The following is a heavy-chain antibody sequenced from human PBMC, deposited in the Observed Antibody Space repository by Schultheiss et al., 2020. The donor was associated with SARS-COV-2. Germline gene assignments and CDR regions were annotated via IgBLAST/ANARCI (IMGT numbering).Heavy chain of an antibody. D-gene: IGHD5-18*01. CDR1: GFTFSDYY. J-gene: IGHJ6*02. V-gene: IGHV4-59*04. CDR2: IYYSGST. Sequence: ESLKISCAASGFTFSDYYMSWVRQPPGKGLEWIGYIYYSGSTYYNPSLKSRVTMSVDTSNNRFSLKLSSVTAADTAVYYCARLRLGYSYAKGYYYYYGMDVWGQGTTVTVSS. CDR3: ARLRLGYSYAKGYYYYYGMDV.